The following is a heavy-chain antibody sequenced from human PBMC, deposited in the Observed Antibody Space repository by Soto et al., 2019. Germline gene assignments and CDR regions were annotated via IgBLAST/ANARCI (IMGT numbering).Heavy chain of an antibody. CDR1: GGGFSGYY. Sequence: TLSLTFAVYGGGFSGYYWGWVRQPPGKGLEWIGEINHSGSTNYNPSLKSRVTISVDTSKNQFSLKLSSVTAADTAVYYCATSMVRGVIAFDYWGQGTLVTVSS. CDR2: INHSGST. D-gene: IGHD3-10*01. J-gene: IGHJ4*02. CDR3: ATSMVRGVIAFDY. V-gene: IGHV4-34*01.